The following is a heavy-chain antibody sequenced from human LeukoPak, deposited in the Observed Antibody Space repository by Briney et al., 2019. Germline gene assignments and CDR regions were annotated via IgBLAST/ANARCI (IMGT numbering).Heavy chain of an antibody. J-gene: IGHJ4*02. CDR3: ARDSGRVNY. Sequence: PGGSLRLSCAASGFTFSSYWMSWVRQAPGKGLEWVANIKQDGSEKNYVDSVKGRFTISRDNAKNSLFLQMNSLRPADTAVYYCARDSGRVNYWGQGTLVTVSS. CDR1: GFTFSSYW. D-gene: IGHD6-19*01. CDR2: IKQDGSEK. V-gene: IGHV3-7*01.